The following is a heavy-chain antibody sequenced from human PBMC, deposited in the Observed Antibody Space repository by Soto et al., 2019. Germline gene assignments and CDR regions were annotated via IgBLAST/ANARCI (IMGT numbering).Heavy chain of an antibody. CDR3: ARDPHSSSWRDDYYGMDG. J-gene: IGHJ6*02. CDR2: IYSSGTT. V-gene: IGHV4-31*03. Sequence: SETLSLTCTISGGSITSADYYWTWIRQFPGKGLEWIAYIYSSGTTHYNPSLKSRATISLDTSNNQFSLEVSSATAADTAVYYCARDPHSSSWRDDYYGMDGWGQGTTVTVSS. D-gene: IGHD6-13*01. CDR1: GGSITSADYY.